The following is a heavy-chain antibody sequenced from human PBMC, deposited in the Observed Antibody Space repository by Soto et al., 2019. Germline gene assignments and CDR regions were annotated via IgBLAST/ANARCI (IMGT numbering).Heavy chain of an antibody. J-gene: IGHJ5*02. Sequence: ASVKVSCKASGYTFTSYGISWVRQAPGQGLEWMGWISAYNGNTNYAQKLQGRVTMTTDTSTSTAYMELRSLRSDDTAVYYCARGVLRFLEWLPPGWFDLWGQGTLVTVSS. CDR1: GYTFTSYG. D-gene: IGHD3-3*01. V-gene: IGHV1-18*01. CDR3: ARGVLRFLEWLPPGWFDL. CDR2: ISAYNGNT.